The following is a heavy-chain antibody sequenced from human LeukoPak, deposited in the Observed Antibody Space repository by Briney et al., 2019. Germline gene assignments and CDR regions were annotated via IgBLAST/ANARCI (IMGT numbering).Heavy chain of an antibody. J-gene: IGHJ1*01. V-gene: IGHV4-4*07. CDR1: GGSISSYY. D-gene: IGHD6-13*01. Sequence: SETLSLTCTVSGGSISSYYGNWIRQPAGKGLEWVGRIFTSGTTNYNPSLKSRVTMTVDTSKNQFSLRLSSVTAADTAVYYCAQGTPGSSNWYWGQGTLVTVSS. CDR2: IFTSGTT. CDR3: AQGTPGSSNWY.